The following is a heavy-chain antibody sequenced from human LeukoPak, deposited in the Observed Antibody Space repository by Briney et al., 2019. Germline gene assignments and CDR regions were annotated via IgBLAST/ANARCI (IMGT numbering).Heavy chain of an antibody. CDR3: AKENSGTYLYYFDY. D-gene: IGHD1-26*01. Sequence: GGSLRLSCAASGFTFSSFAMSWVRQAPGKGLEWVSAISGGDGSTYYTDSVRGRFTISTDNSKNMLYLQMNSLRPEDTAVYYCAKENSGTYLYYFDYWGQGTLVTVSS. CDR2: ISGGDGST. CDR1: GFTFSSFA. J-gene: IGHJ4*02. V-gene: IGHV3-23*01.